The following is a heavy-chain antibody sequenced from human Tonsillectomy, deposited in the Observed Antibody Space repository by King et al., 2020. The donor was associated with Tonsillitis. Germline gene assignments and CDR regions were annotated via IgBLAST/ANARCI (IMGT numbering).Heavy chain of an antibody. CDR3: ARAANDFDWLLNPWFDP. Sequence: QLQESGSRLVMPSQTLSLTCTVSGGSISSGTYSWSLIRQPPGKGLEWIGYMFYSGSAYYNPSFKSRVTLSVDRSKNQFSLKLKSVTTADTAMYYCARAANDFDWLLNPWFDPWGQGTLVTVSS. J-gene: IGHJ5*01. D-gene: IGHD3-9*01. V-gene: IGHV4-30-2*01. CDR1: GGSISSGTYS. CDR2: MFYSGSA.